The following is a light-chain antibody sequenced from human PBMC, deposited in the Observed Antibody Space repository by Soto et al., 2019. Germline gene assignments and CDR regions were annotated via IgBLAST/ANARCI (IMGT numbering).Light chain of an antibody. V-gene: IGKV1-27*01. Sequence: DVQVTQSPPSLSAPVGDRVTITCRASQAISNGLSWYQHKPGQAPALLIFNAYNLKSGAPRRFSGSSSGTHFTFTISSLQPEDAATYYCLQDYPPPLTFGRGTKVHI. J-gene: IGKJ3*01. CDR3: LQDYPPPLT. CDR1: QAISNG. CDR2: NAY.